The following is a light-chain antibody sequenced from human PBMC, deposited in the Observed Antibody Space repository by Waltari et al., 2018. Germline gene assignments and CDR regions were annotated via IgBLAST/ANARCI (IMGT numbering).Light chain of an antibody. CDR1: HSSSSW. J-gene: IGKJ1*01. CDR2: KAS. Sequence: DIQMTQSPSTLSASVGDRVTITCRASHSSSSWLAWYQQKPGKAPKLLIYKASSIESGVPSRFSGSGSGTEFTLTINSLQPDDFATYYCQQYTNYWTFGQGTKVEIK. CDR3: QQYTNYWT. V-gene: IGKV1-5*03.